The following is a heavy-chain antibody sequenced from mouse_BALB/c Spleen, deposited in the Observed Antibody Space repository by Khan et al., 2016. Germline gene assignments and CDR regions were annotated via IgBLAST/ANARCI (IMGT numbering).Heavy chain of an antibody. D-gene: IGHD2-1*01. V-gene: IGHV3-2*02. CDR1: GYSITSDYA. Sequence: EVQLQESGPGLVKPSQSLSLTCTVTGYSITSDYAWNWIRQFPGNKLEWMGYISYSGCTRYNPSLKSRISLTRDTSKNQFFLQLNSVTTEDTATYYCARSLLAWFAYWGQGTLVTVSA. J-gene: IGHJ3*01. CDR3: ARSLLAWFAY. CDR2: ISYSGCT.